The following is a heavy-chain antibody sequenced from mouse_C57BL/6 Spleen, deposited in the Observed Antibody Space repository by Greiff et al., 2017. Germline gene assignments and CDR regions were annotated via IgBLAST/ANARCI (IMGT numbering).Heavy chain of an antibody. J-gene: IGHJ1*03. CDR1: GYTFTSYT. CDR3: ARSDYYGSSYNGYFDV. D-gene: IGHD1-1*01. V-gene: IGHV1-4*01. Sequence: QVQLQQSGAELARPGASVKMSCKASGYTFTSYTMHWVKQRPGQGLEWIGYINPSSGYTKYNQKFKDKATLTADKSSSTAYMQLSSLTSEDSAVYYCARSDYYGSSYNGYFDVWGTGTTVTVSS. CDR2: INPSSGYT.